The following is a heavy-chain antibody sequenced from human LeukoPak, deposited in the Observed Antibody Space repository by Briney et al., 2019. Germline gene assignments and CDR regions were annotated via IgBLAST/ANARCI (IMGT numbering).Heavy chain of an antibody. V-gene: IGHV4-34*01. D-gene: IGHD4-11*01. CDR3: ARGRVSSSTWYSTYYYFFYMDF. J-gene: IGHJ6*03. CDR2: INHSGST. CDR1: GGSFSDYY. Sequence: PSETLSLTCAVYGGSFSDYYWSWIRQPPGKGLEWIGEINHSGSTNYNPSLNGRVSISRDTSNNFFSLRLRSVTAADTAVYFCARGRVSSSTWYSTYYYFFYMDFWGKGTTVTVSS.